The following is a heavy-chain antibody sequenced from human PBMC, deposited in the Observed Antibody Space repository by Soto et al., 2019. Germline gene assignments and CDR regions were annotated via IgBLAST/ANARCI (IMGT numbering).Heavy chain of an antibody. CDR1: GGSISSGGYY. CDR3: ARDLNYYDSSGYRYYGMDV. Sequence: QVQLQESGPGLVKPSQTLSLTCTVSGGSISSGGYYWSWIRQHPGKGLEWIGYIYYSGSTYYNPSRKSRVTISVDTSKNQFSLKLSSVTAADTAVYYCARDLNYYDSSGYRYYGMDVWGQGTTVTVSS. V-gene: IGHV4-31*03. J-gene: IGHJ6*02. D-gene: IGHD3-22*01. CDR2: IYYSGST.